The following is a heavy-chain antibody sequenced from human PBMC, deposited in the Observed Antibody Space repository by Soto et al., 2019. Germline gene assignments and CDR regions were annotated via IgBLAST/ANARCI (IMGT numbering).Heavy chain of an antibody. CDR3: AKKVNSGPGSQYFDY. D-gene: IGHD3-10*01. Sequence: GGSLRLSCAASGFTFSSYSMSWVRQAPGKGLEWVSGFRTGGDDGTTYYTDSVKGRFTISRDNSKNTLFLQMNSLRVEDTAIYYCAKKVNSGPGSQYFDYWGQGTLVTVSS. V-gene: IGHV3-23*01. J-gene: IGHJ4*02. CDR1: GFTFSSYS. CDR2: FRTGGDDGTT.